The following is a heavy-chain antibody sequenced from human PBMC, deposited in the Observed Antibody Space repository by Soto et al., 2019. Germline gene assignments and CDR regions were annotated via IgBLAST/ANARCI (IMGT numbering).Heavy chain of an antibody. CDR3: AGMVDVSGYYCPFGY. Sequence: TTETRALTCTFSGFSLSTSGMRVSWIRQPPGKALERLARIDWDDDKFFNTSLKTRLTISKDSSKNQVVLTMTNMDPVATATYYCAGMVDVSGYYCPFGYCGQLHTVTVSS. J-gene: IGHJ4*02. CDR1: GFSLSTSGMR. CDR2: IDWDDDK. V-gene: IGHV2-70*04. D-gene: IGHD3-22*01.